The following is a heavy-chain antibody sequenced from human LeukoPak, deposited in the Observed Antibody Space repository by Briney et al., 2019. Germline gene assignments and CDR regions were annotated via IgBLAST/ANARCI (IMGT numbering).Heavy chain of an antibody. J-gene: IGHJ4*02. CDR3: ARDGSAAMAHYFDY. V-gene: IGHV1-3*01. CDR2: INAGNGNT. CDR1: GYTFTSYV. Sequence: ASVKVSCKASGYTFTSYVMHWVRQAPGQRLEWMGWINAGNGNTKYSQKFQGRVTITRDTSASTAYMELSSLRSEDTAVYYCARDGSAAMAHYFDYWGQGTLVTVSS. D-gene: IGHD5-18*01.